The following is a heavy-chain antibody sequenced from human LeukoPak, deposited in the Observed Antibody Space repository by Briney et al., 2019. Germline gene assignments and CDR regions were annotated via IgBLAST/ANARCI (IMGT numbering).Heavy chain of an antibody. CDR2: IYTSGST. CDR1: GGSISSGTYY. J-gene: IGHJ6*03. CDR3: ARMATSGPVFYYYYYMDV. V-gene: IGHV4-61*02. D-gene: IGHD5-24*01. Sequence: SETLSLTCTVSGGSISSGTYYWNWIRQPAGKGLEWIGRIYTSGSTNCNPSLKSRVTMSVDTSKNQFSLKLSSVTAADTAVYYCARMATSGPVFYYYYYMDVWGKGATVTVS.